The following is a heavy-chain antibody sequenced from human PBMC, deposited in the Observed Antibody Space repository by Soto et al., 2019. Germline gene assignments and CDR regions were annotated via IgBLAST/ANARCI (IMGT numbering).Heavy chain of an antibody. Sequence: GGSLRLSCSASGFIFSSYWMSWLRQAPGKGLEWVASMNEYGSERYYVDSVKGRFTISRDNAKNSLYLQMNSLRAEDTAVYYCARGRDIQLSLYSSSWDYFDYWGQGTLVTVSS. J-gene: IGHJ4*02. D-gene: IGHD6-13*01. CDR2: MNEYGSER. CDR3: ARGRDIQLSLYSSSWDYFDY. CDR1: GFIFSSYW. V-gene: IGHV3-7*02.